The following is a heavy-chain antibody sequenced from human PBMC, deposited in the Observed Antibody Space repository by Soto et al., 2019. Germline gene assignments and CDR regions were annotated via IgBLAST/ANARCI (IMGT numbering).Heavy chain of an antibody. J-gene: IGHJ4*02. CDR2: INHSGST. Sequence: SETLSLTCAVYGGSFSGYYWSWIRQPPGKGLEWIGEINHSGSTNYNPSLKSRVTISVDTSKNQFSLKLSSVTAADTAVYYCARGNFDYWGQGTLVTVSS. CDR1: GGSFSGYY. V-gene: IGHV4-34*01. CDR3: ARGNFDY.